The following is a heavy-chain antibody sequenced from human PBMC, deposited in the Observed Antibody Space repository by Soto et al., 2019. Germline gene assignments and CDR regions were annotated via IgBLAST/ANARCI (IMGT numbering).Heavy chain of an antibody. D-gene: IGHD3-10*01. CDR1: GFTFTSSA. V-gene: IGHV1-58*01. CDR2: IVVGSGNT. J-gene: IGHJ6*02. CDR3: AADKLLWFGELSPYYYYGMDV. Sequence: QMQLVQSGPEVKKPGTSVKVSCKASGFTFTSSAVQWVRQARGQRLEWIGWIVVGSGNTNYAQKFQERVTITRDMATSTAYMELSSLRSEDTAVYYCAADKLLWFGELSPYYYYGMDVWGQGTTVTVSS.